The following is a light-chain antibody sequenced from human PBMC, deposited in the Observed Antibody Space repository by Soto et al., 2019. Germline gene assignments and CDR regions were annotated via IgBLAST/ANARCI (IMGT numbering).Light chain of an antibody. Sequence: EMVLTQSPATLSLSPGERATLSCRARQSVSSYLACYQQKPCQAPRLLIYDASNRGTGIPASFSGSESGTDFTLHTSSLEPEDFAVYYCKQGSKWPLTCGRGPKVEIK. CDR1: QSVSSY. V-gene: IGKV3-11*01. CDR2: DAS. CDR3: KQGSKWPLT. J-gene: IGKJ4*01.